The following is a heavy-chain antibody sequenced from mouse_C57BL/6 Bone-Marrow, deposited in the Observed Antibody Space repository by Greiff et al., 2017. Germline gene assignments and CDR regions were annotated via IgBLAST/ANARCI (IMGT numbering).Heavy chain of an antibody. V-gene: IGHV1-64*01. CDR2: IHPNSGST. CDR1: GYTFTSYW. CDR3: ARDTTVVDSFDY. D-gene: IGHD1-1*01. J-gene: IGHJ2*01. Sequence: VQLQQSGAELVKPGASVKLSCKASGYTFTSYWMHWVKQRPGQGLEWIGMIHPNSGSTNYNEKFKSKATLTVDKSSSTAYMQLSSLTSEDSAVYYCARDTTVVDSFDYWGQGTTLTVSS.